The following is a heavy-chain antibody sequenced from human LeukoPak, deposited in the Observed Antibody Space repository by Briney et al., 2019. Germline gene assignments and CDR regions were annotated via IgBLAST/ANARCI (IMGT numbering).Heavy chain of an antibody. CDR3: AKDQLRYYDSSGYYRL. D-gene: IGHD3-22*01. CDR1: GFTFSSYA. Sequence: AGESLRLSCAASGFTFSSYAMSWVRQAPGEGPEWVSAIVGSGDSTYYADSVKGRFTISRDNSKNTLYLQMNSLRAEDTAVYYCAKDQLRYYDSSGYYRLWGQGALVTVSS. J-gene: IGHJ4*02. V-gene: IGHV3-23*01. CDR2: IVGSGDST.